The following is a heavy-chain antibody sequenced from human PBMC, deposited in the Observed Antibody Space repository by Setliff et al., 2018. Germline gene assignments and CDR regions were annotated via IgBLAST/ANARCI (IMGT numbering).Heavy chain of an antibody. Sequence: ASVKVSCKASGYTFTNFGFHWLRQAPGQGLEWMAMIITSTGKTSYAQKFQGSVTVTTDTYTGTGYMELRSLSSDDTAMYFCARFGGSCSSSSCYASDLWGQGTMVTVSS. CDR3: ARFGGSCSSSSCYASDL. J-gene: IGHJ3*01. CDR1: GYTFTNFG. D-gene: IGHD2-2*01. V-gene: IGHV1-18*01. CDR2: IITSTGKT.